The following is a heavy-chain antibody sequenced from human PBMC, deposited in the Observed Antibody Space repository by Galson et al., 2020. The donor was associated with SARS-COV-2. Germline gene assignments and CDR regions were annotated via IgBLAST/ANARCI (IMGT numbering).Heavy chain of an antibody. V-gene: IGHV3-30-3*01. CDR3: ARPYSGSYFWYFDY. CDR1: GFTFSSYA. D-gene: IGHD1-26*01. CDR2: ISYDGSNK. Sequence: SLRLSCAASGFTFSSYAMHWVRQAPGKGLEWVAVISYDGSNKYYADSVKGRFTISRDNSKNTLYLQMNSLRAEDTAVYYCARPYSGSYFWYFDYWGQGTLVTVSS. J-gene: IGHJ4*02.